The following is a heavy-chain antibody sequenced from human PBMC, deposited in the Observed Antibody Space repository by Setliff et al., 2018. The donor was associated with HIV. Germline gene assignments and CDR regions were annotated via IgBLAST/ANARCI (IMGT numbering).Heavy chain of an antibody. J-gene: IGHJ5*02. Sequence: SETLSLTCTVSGASMTSYYWSWIRQPPGKGLEWIGSIYYSGSTNYNPSLKSRVTISVDTSKNQFSLKLSSVTAADTAVYYCARDSHYDYVWGSYPTPWGQGTLVTVSS. CDR2: IYYSGST. D-gene: IGHD3-16*02. V-gene: IGHV4-59*01. CDR1: GASMTSYY. CDR3: ARDSHYDYVWGSYPTP.